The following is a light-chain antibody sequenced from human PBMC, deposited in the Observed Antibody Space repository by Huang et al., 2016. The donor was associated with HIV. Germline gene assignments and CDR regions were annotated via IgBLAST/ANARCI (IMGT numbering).Light chain of an antibody. J-gene: IGKJ4*01. CDR3: QQSYSTPLT. V-gene: IGKV1-39*01. CDR2: GAS. Sequence: DIQMTQSPSSLSASVGDRVTVTCRTSPSIRSFLNWYQQKPGKAPKVRIYGASNLQSGVPSRFSGSGSGTDFTLTISSLQPEDCATYYCQQSYSTPLTFGGGTKVEIE. CDR1: PSIRSF.